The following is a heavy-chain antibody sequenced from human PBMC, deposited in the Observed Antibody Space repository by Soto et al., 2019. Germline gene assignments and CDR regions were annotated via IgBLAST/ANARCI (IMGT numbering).Heavy chain of an antibody. V-gene: IGHV4-34*01. J-gene: IGHJ4*02. D-gene: IGHD5-12*01. Sequence: SETLSLTCAVYGGSFSGYYWSWIRQPPGKGLEWIGEINHSGSTNYNPSLKSRVTISVDTSKNQFSLKLSSVTAADTAVYYCARGYWLRRHRLDYWGQGTLVTVSS. CDR2: INHSGST. CDR3: ARGYWLRRHRLDY. CDR1: GGSFSGYY.